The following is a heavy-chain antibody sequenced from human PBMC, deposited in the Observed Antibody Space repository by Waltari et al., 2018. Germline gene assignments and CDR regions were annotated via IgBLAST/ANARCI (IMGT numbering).Heavy chain of an antibody. J-gene: IGHJ4*02. CDR2: ISGSGGST. Sequence: EVQMVESGGGLVQPGGSLSPSCAASGITYNLHALSWVRQAPGKGLEWVSAISGSGGSTYYADSVKGRFTISRDNSKNTLYLQMNSLRAEDTAVYYCATSYYDILTGYSTPWYWGQGTLVTVSS. CDR1: GITYNLHA. D-gene: IGHD3-9*01. V-gene: IGHV3-23*04. CDR3: ATSYYDILTGYSTPWY.